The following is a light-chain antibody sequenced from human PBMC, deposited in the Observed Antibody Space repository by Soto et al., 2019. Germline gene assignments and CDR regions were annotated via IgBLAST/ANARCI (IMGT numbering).Light chain of an antibody. CDR2: EDN. Sequence: NFMLTQPHSVSGSPGKTVTISCTGSSGSIASNYVQWYQQRPGSAPTTVIYEDNQRPSGVPDRFSGSIDSSSNSASLTIPGLKTEDETDYYCQSYDSDNHVVFGGGTKVTVL. CDR3: QSYDSDNHVV. J-gene: IGLJ2*01. CDR1: SGSIASNY. V-gene: IGLV6-57*02.